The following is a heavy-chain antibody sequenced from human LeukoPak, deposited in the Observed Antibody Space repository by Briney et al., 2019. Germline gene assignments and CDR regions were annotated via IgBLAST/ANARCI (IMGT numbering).Heavy chain of an antibody. J-gene: IGHJ4*02. V-gene: IGHV3-49*04. Sequence: GGSLRLSCTASGFTFGDYAMSWVRQAPGKGLEWVGFIRSKAYGGTTEYAASVKGRFTISRDDSKSIAYLQMNSLKTEDTAVYYCSRGNIWLEVDHWGQGTLVTVSS. CDR3: SRGNIWLEVDH. D-gene: IGHD5-18*01. CDR1: GFTFGDYA. CDR2: IRSKAYGGTT.